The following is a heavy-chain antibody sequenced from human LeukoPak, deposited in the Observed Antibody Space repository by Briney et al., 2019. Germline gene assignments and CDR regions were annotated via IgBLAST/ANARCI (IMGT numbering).Heavy chain of an antibody. Sequence: ASVKVSCKASGYTFTGYYMHWVRQAPGQGLEWMGWINPNSGGTNYAQKPQGRVTMNTDTSTSTAYMELRSLRSDDTAVYYCARFPVRGVLNLFDPWGQGTLVTVSS. J-gene: IGHJ5*02. CDR2: INPNSGGT. V-gene: IGHV1-2*02. D-gene: IGHD3-10*01. CDR1: GYTFTGYY. CDR3: ARFPVRGVLNLFDP.